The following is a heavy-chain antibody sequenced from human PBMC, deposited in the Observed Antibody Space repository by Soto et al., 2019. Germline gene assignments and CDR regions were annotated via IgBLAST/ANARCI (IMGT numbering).Heavy chain of an antibody. CDR1: GYSFTSYW. Sequence: GESLKISCKGSGYSFTSYWIGWVRQMPGKGLEWMGIIYPGDSDTRYSPSFQGQVTISADKSISTAYLQWSSLKASDTAMYYCARGGEYDFWSGYHPYYYYYYGMDVWGQGTTVTVSS. D-gene: IGHD3-3*01. J-gene: IGHJ6*02. CDR2: IYPGDSDT. CDR3: ARGGEYDFWSGYHPYYYYYYGMDV. V-gene: IGHV5-51*01.